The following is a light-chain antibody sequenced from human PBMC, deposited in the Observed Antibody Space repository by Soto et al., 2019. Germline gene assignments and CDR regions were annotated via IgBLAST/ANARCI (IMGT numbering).Light chain of an antibody. CDR1: SSNIGNNY. V-gene: IGLV1-51*02. Sequence: TQPPSVSAAPGQKVTISCSGSSSNIGNNYVSWYQQLPGTAPKLLIYENNKRPSGIPDRFSGSKSGTSATLGITGLQTGDEADYYCGKWDSSLSAYVFGTGTKVTV. CDR3: GKWDSSLSAYV. J-gene: IGLJ1*01. CDR2: ENN.